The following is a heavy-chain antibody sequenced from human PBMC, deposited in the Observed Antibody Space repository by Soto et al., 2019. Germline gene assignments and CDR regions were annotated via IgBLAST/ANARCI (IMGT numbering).Heavy chain of an antibody. J-gene: IGHJ5*02. Sequence: GEDLMISCQCSGYSFTSYSINWVRQMPGKGLGWVGRIYTSDSYTNNSKSFQGHVTISADKSTSTDYLQWSSLKASDTAMYYCARLGGYYDSSGYLVSWGQGTLVTVSS. V-gene: IGHV5-10-1*01. CDR2: IYTSDSYT. CDR3: ARLGGYYDSSGYLVS. CDR1: GYSFTSYS. D-gene: IGHD3-22*01.